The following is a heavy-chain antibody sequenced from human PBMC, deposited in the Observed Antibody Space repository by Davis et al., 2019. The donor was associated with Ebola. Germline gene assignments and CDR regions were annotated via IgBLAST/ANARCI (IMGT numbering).Heavy chain of an antibody. CDR3: ATGGIATNVLNF. J-gene: IGHJ4*02. CDR1: GFTFSSYW. D-gene: IGHD1-1*01. Sequence: PGGSLRLSCAASGFTFSSYWMSWVRQAPGKGLEWVGRIKSYTDGGTTDYAAPVKGRFTISRDDSKSTVYLQMSGLKSEDRAVYYCATGGIATNVLNFWGQGTLVTVSS. V-gene: IGHV3-15*01. CDR2: IKSYTDGGTT.